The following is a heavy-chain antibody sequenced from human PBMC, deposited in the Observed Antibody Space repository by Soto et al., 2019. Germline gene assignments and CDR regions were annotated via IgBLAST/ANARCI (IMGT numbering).Heavy chain of an antibody. CDR3: ARQGAVTVMFYYHGMDV. CDR2: INHGGIT. D-gene: IGHD2-21*02. Sequence: QVQLQQWGAGLLKPSETLSLTCDVYGGSFGGYFWSWIRQPPGKGLELIGEINHGGITNYNPSLKSRITISVATSKNPFSLKLSSVTAADAAVYYCARQGAVTVMFYYHGMDVWGPGTSVTVSS. V-gene: IGHV4-34*02. CDR1: GGSFGGYF. J-gene: IGHJ6*02.